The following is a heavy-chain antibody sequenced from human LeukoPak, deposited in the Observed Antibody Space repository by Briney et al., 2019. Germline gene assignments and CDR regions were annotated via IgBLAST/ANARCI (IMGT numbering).Heavy chain of an antibody. CDR2: INHSGST. CDR1: GGSFSGYY. Sequence: SETLSLTCAVYGGSFSGYYWSWIRQPPGKGLEWIGEINHSGSTNYNPSLKSRVTISVDTSKNQFSLKLSSVTAADTAVYYCARCLGVVLLAVKLYWRQGTLV. J-gene: IGHJ4*02. D-gene: IGHD2/OR15-2a*01. CDR3: ARCLGVVLLAVKLY. V-gene: IGHV4-34*01.